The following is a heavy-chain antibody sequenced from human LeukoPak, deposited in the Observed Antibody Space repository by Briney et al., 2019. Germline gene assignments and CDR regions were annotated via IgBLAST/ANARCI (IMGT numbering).Heavy chain of an antibody. CDR2: ISYDGSNK. D-gene: IGHD3-16*01. V-gene: IGHV3-30-3*01. CDR1: GFTFSSYA. CDR3: AKDHDSYVDY. Sequence: GGSLRLSCAASGFTFSSYAMHWVREAPGKGLEWVAVISYDGSNKYYADSVKGRFTISRDNSKNTLYLQMNSLRAEDTALYYCAKDHDSYVDYWGQGTLVTISS. J-gene: IGHJ4*02.